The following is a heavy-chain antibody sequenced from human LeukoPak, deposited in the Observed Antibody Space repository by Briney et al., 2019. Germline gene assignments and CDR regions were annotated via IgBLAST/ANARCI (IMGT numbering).Heavy chain of an antibody. V-gene: IGHV4-38-2*01. Sequence: PSETLSLTCAVSGYSISSGYYWGWIRQPPGKGLEWIGSIYRSGSTYYNPSLKSRVTISVDTSKNQFSLKLSSVTAADTAVYYCARSYYDFWSGYLYHYYYYMDVWGKGTTVTVSS. CDR1: GYSISSGYY. CDR2: IYRSGST. CDR3: ARSYYDFWSGYLYHYYYYMDV. D-gene: IGHD3-3*01. J-gene: IGHJ6*03.